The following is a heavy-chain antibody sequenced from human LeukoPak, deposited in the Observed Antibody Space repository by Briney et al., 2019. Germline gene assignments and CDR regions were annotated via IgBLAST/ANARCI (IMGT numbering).Heavy chain of an antibody. Sequence: PSETLSLTCTVSGGSISSSSYYWGWIRQSPGKGVEWIGSIYFGGSTYYNPSLKSRVTISVDTSENQFSLNLRSVTAADTAVYYCARHMVATFDYWGQGTLVTVSS. D-gene: IGHD5-12*01. CDR3: ARHMVATFDY. J-gene: IGHJ4*02. CDR2: IYFGGST. V-gene: IGHV4-39*01. CDR1: GGSISSSSYY.